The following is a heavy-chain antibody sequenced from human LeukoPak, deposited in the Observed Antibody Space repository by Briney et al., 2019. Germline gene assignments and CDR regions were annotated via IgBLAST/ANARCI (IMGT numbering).Heavy chain of an antibody. J-gene: IGHJ4*02. CDR3: AIVGAGTVYFDY. Sequence: AETLSLTCTVSGYSISSGYYWGWIRQPPGKGLEWIGSIYHSGSTYYNPSLKSRVTISVDTSKDQFSLKLSSVTAADTAVYYCAIVGAGTVYFDYWGQGTLVTVSS. V-gene: IGHV4-38-2*02. CDR2: IYHSGST. CDR1: GYSISSGYY. D-gene: IGHD6-19*01.